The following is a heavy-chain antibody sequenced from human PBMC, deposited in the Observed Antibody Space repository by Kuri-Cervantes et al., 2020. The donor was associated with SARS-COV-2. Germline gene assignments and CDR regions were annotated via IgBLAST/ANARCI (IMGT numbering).Heavy chain of an antibody. J-gene: IGHJ6*02. CDR3: ARDREKGYDFWSGYYTYYYYGMDV. D-gene: IGHD3-3*01. CDR1: GGTFSSYA. V-gene: IGHV1-69*13. Sequence: SVKVSCKASGGTFSSYAISWVRQAPGQGLEWMGGVIPIFGTANYAQKFQGRVTITADESTSTAYMELSSLRSEDTAVYYCARDREKGYDFWSGYYTYYYYGMDVWGQGTTVTVSS. CDR2: VIPIFGTA.